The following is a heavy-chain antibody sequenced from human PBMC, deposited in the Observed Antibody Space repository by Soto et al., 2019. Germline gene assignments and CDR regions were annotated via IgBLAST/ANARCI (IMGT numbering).Heavy chain of an antibody. V-gene: IGHV3-33*01. CDR1: GFTFSSYG. Sequence: GGSLRLSCAASGFTFSSYGMHWVRQAPGKGLEWVAVIWYDGSNKYYADSVKGRFTISRDNFKNTLYLQMNSLRAEDTAVYYCARDNARMVRGVIQYFDYWGQGTLVTVSS. D-gene: IGHD3-10*01. CDR3: ARDNARMVRGVIQYFDY. J-gene: IGHJ4*02. CDR2: IWYDGSNK.